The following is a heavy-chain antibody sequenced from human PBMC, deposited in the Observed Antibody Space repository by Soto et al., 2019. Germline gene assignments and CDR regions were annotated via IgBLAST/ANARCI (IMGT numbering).Heavy chain of an antibody. J-gene: IGHJ5*02. CDR2: ISGSGGST. CDR3: AKGGYYDSSGYFIFDP. V-gene: IGHV3-23*01. D-gene: IGHD3-22*01. Sequence: GGSLRLSCAASGFTFSSYAMSWVRQAPGKGLEWVSAISGSGGSTYYADSVKGRFTISRDNSKNTLYLQMNSLRAEDTAVYHCAKGGYYDSSGYFIFDPWGQGTLVTVSS. CDR1: GFTFSSYA.